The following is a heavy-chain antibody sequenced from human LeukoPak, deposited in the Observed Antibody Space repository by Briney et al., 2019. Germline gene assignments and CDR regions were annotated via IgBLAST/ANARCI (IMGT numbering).Heavy chain of an antibody. CDR2: MNPNSANT. D-gene: IGHD2-15*01. CDR3: ARGKAGDSGGHRTFDI. Sequence: ASVKVSCKASGYTFTSYGISWVRQAPGQGLEWVGWMNPNSANTGYAQKFQGRVTITRNTSISTAYMELSSLRSEDTAVYYCARGKAGDSGGHRTFDIWGQGTMVTVSS. J-gene: IGHJ3*02. V-gene: IGHV1-8*03. CDR1: GYTFTSYG.